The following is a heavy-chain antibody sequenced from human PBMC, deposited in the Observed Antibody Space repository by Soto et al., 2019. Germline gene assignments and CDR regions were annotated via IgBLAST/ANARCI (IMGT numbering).Heavy chain of an antibody. Sequence: GGSLRLSCAASGFTFGSYGIHWVRQAPGKGLEWVGRIRSKANSYATAYAASVKGRFTISRDDSKNTAYLQMNSLKTEDTAVYYCTMGLLWFGAYWGQGTLVTVSS. J-gene: IGHJ4*02. CDR3: TMGLLWFGAY. D-gene: IGHD3-10*01. CDR2: IRSKANSYAT. CDR1: GFTFGSYG. V-gene: IGHV3-73*01.